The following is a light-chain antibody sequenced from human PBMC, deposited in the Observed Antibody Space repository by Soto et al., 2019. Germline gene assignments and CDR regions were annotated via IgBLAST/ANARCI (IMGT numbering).Light chain of an antibody. V-gene: IGLV2-14*01. Sequence: QSALTQPASVSGSPGQSITISCTGTSSDVGGYNYVSWYQQHPGKAPKLMIYDVTYRPSGVSNRFSGSKSGSTASLTISGLQAEDEADYYCISYTSSSVVVFGGGTKLTVL. J-gene: IGLJ2*01. CDR3: ISYTSSSVVV. CDR1: SSDVGGYNY. CDR2: DVT.